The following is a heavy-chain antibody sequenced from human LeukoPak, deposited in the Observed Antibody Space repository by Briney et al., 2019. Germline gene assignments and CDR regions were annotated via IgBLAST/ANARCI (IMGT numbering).Heavy chain of an antibody. CDR1: GGSFSGYY. CDR3: ARESTGTTWGGDY. D-gene: IGHD1-7*01. CDR2: INHSGST. V-gene: IGHV4-34*01. J-gene: IGHJ4*02. Sequence: SETLSLTCAVYGGSFSGYYWSWIRQPPGKGLEWIGEINHSGSTNYNPSLKSRVTISVDTSKNQFSLTLSSVTAADTAVYYCARESTGTTWGGDYWGQGTLVTVSS.